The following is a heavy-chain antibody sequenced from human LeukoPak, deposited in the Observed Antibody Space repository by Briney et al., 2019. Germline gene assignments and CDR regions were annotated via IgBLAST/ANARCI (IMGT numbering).Heavy chain of an antibody. CDR2: IYHSGST. D-gene: IGHD6-19*01. CDR1: GGSISSGGSR. CDR3: ARARVVGGTPFDY. J-gene: IGHJ4*02. V-gene: IGHV4-30-2*01. Sequence: SETLSLTCNVSGGSISSGGSRWSWIRQHPGKGLEWIGYIYHSGSTYYNPSLKSRVTISVDRSKNQFSLKLSSVTAADTAVYYCARARVVGGTPFDYWGQGTLVTVSS.